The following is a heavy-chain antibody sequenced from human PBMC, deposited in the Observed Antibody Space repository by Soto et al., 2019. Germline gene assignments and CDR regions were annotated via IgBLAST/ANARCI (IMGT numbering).Heavy chain of an antibody. CDR2: IIPFVGTE. Sequence: QVQLVQSGAEVKKPGSSVKVSCKASGDTFSSHSFTWVRQAPGQGLEWMGRIIPFVGTESREQKFKGRVTIAANKWAGTVYMEMSSLRSDATAIYYCATAASSFGAASDYWGQGTLVTVSS. D-gene: IGHD3-3*01. V-gene: IGHV1-69*08. J-gene: IGHJ4*02. CDR3: ATAASSFGAASDY. CDR1: GDTFSSHS.